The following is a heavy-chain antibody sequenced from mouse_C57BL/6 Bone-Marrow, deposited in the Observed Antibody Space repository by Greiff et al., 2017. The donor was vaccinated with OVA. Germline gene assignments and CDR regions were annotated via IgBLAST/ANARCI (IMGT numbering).Heavy chain of an antibody. CDR2: ISYDGSN. Sequence: VQLKESGPGLVKPSQSLSLTCSVTGYSITSGYYWNWIRQFPGNKLEWMGYISYDGSNNYNPSLKNRISITRDTSKNQFFLKLNSVTTEDTATYYCARGRGAMITFDYWGQGTTLTVSS. J-gene: IGHJ2*01. CDR1: GYSITSGYY. CDR3: ARGRGAMITFDY. D-gene: IGHD2-4*01. V-gene: IGHV3-6*01.